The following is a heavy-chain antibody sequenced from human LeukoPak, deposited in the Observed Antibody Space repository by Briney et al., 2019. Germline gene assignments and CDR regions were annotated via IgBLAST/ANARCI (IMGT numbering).Heavy chain of an antibody. CDR3: ARHIYSSWDRAFDI. D-gene: IGHD6-13*01. CDR1: GGSINSYH. Sequence: SETLSLTCTLSGGSINSYHWSSLRQPPGEGLEWMGNIYYSRHTNYNPSLKSRLPISVDTSKNQFSLKLSSVTAADTAVYYCARHIYSSWDRAFDIWGQGTMVTVSS. J-gene: IGHJ3*02. CDR2: IYYSRHT. V-gene: IGHV4-59*08.